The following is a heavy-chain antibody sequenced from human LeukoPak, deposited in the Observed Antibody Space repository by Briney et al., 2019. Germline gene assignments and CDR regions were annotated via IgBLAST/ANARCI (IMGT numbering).Heavy chain of an antibody. CDR2: IYYSGST. V-gene: IGHV4-30-4*08. CDR1: GGSISSGDYY. J-gene: IGHJ4*02. D-gene: IGHD6-6*01. CDR3: ARKEQLADYFGY. Sequence: PSETLSLTCTVSGGSISSGDYYWSWIRQPPGKGLEWIGYIYYSGSTYYNPSLKSRVTISVDTSKNQFSLKLSSVTAADTAVYYCARKEQLADYFGYWGQGTLVTVSS.